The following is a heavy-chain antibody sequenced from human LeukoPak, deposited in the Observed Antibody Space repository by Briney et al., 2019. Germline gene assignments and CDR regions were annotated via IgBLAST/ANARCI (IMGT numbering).Heavy chain of an antibody. CDR1: GFTFSSYG. J-gene: IGHJ3*02. V-gene: IGHV3-30*03. CDR2: ISYDGSNK. Sequence: PGGSLRLSCAASGFTFSSYGMHWVRQAPGKGLEWVAVISYDGSNKYYADSVKGRFTISRDNSKNTLYLQMNSLRAEDTAVYYCASEGWVVGAREADAFDIWGQGTMVTVSS. CDR3: ASEGWVVGAREADAFDI. D-gene: IGHD1-26*01.